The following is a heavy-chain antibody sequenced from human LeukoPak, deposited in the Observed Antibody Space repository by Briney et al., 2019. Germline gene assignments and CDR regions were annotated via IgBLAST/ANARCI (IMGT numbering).Heavy chain of an antibody. CDR1: GFTFSRSA. Sequence: PGGSLRLSCAASGFTFSRSAMHWVRQAPGKGLEWVAIISYDGGNKYYADSVKGRFTISRDNPKNTLYLQMNSLRAEDTAVYFCVSLGYSSSSVRYWGQGTLVTVSS. J-gene: IGHJ4*02. CDR2: ISYDGGNK. D-gene: IGHD6-6*01. V-gene: IGHV3-30*04. CDR3: VSLGYSSSSVRY.